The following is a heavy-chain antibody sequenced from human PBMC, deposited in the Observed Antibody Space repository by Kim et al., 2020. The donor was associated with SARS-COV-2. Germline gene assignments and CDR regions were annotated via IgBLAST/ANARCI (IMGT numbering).Heavy chain of an antibody. Sequence: SETLSLTCTVSGGSISSGGYYWSWIRQHPGKGLEWIGYIYYSGSTYYNPSLKSRVTISVDTSKNQFSLKLSSVTAADTAVYYCARGKALITMIVVVVGSFDCWGQGTLVTVSS. J-gene: IGHJ4*02. CDR1: GGSISSGGYY. CDR3: ARGKALITMIVVVVGSFDC. D-gene: IGHD3-22*01. V-gene: IGHV4-31*03. CDR2: IYYSGST.